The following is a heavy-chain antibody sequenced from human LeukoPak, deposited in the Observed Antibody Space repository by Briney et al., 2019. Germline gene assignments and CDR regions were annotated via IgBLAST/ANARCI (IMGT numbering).Heavy chain of an antibody. CDR1: GFTFSSYG. Sequence: GGSLRLSCAASGFTFSSYGMSWVRQAPGKGLEWVSAISGSGGSTYYADSVKGRFTISRDNSKNTLYLQMNSLRAEDTAVYHCARSYYDSSGYYDYWGQGTLVTVSS. CDR2: ISGSGGST. V-gene: IGHV3-23*01. D-gene: IGHD3-22*01. J-gene: IGHJ4*02. CDR3: ARSYYDSSGYYDY.